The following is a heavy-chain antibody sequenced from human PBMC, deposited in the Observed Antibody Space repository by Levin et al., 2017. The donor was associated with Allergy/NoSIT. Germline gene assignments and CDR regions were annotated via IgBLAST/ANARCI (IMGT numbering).Heavy chain of an antibody. V-gene: IGHV3-21*01. CDR2: ISSSSSYI. D-gene: IGHD6-19*01. CDR3: ARDPAVAGTDENSDYYYYYGMDV. Sequence: GESLKISCAASGFTFSSYSMNWVRQAPGKGLEWVSSISSSSSYIYYADSVKGRFTISRDNAKNSLYLQMNSLRAEDTAVYYCARDPAVAGTDENSDYYYYYGMDVWGQGTTVTVSS. J-gene: IGHJ6*02. CDR1: GFTFSSYS.